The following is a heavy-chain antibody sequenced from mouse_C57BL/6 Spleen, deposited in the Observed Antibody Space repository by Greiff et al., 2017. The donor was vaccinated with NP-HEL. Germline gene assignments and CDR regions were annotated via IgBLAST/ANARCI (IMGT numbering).Heavy chain of an antibody. V-gene: IGHV1-64*01. CDR1: GYTFTSYW. D-gene: IGHD1-1*01. Sequence: QVQLQQPGAELVKPGASVKLSCKASGYTFTSYWMHWVKQRPGQGLEWIGMIHPNSGSTNYNEKFKSKATLTVDKSSSTAYMQRSSLTSEDSAVYYCARGYYGSSPNWYVDVWGTGTTVTVSS. CDR2: IHPNSGST. J-gene: IGHJ1*03. CDR3: ARGYYGSSPNWYVDV.